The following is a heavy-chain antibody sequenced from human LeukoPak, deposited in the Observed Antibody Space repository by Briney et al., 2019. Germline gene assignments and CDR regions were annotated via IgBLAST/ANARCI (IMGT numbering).Heavy chain of an antibody. J-gene: IGHJ4*02. D-gene: IGHD3-10*01. Sequence: SVKVSCKASGGTFSSYAISWVRQAPGQGLEWMGRIIPILGIANYAQKFQGRVTITADKSTSTAYMELSSLRSEDTAVYYYAVTYGSGSYLDYWGQGTLVTVSS. CDR2: IIPILGIA. V-gene: IGHV1-69*04. CDR3: AVTYGSGSYLDY. CDR1: GGTFSSYA.